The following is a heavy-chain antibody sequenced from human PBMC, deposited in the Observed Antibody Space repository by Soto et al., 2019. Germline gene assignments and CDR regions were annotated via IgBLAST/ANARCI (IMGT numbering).Heavy chain of an antibody. CDR2: IYYSGTT. V-gene: IGHV4-28*01. D-gene: IGHD1-26*01. CDR3: ARREIQGPIDY. CDR1: GYSISRSNW. Sequence: ASGTLSLTCAVSGYSISRSNWWGWIRQPPGKGLEWIGYIYYSGTTYYNPSLKSRVTMSVDTSKNQFSLKLTSVTAVDTAVYYCARREIQGPIDYWGQGTLVTSPQ. J-gene: IGHJ4*02.